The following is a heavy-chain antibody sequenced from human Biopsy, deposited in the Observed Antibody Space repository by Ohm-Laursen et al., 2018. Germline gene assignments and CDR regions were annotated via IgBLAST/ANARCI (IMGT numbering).Heavy chain of an antibody. D-gene: IGHD5-24*01. CDR3: ARDVEMAAHYYYGMDV. CDR2: ISWDSSRI. J-gene: IGHJ6*02. Sequence: SLRLSCAASGFTFEDFAMHWVRHTPGKGLEWVSGISWDSSRIDYADSVKGRFTISRDNAKNSLFLQMNSLRAEDTAVYYCARDVEMAAHYYYGMDVWGQGTAVTVSS. CDR1: GFTFEDFA. V-gene: IGHV3-9*01.